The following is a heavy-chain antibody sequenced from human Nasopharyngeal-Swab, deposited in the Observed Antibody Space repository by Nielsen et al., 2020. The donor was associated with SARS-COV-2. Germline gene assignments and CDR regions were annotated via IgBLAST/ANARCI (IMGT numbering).Heavy chain of an antibody. Sequence: GGSLRLSCAASGFTFSTYTMHWVRQAPGKGLEWVAVTSSDVTNKFYADSVRGRFTISRDDSKNTLYLQMNSLTAQDTAVYYYAREEEVIAATPRSHYYGMDVWGQGTTVTVSS. CDR1: GFTFSTYT. CDR3: AREEEVIAATPRSHYYGMDV. D-gene: IGHD2-15*01. CDR2: TSSDVTNK. V-gene: IGHV3-30*04. J-gene: IGHJ6*02.